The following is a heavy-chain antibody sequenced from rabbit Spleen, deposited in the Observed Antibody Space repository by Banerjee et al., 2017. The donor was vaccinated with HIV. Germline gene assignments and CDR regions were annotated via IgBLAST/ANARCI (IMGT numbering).Heavy chain of an antibody. CDR1: GFSFNNNYW. CDR3: ARSSYAGYAGYGYGFNL. CDR2: INTITGKT. Sequence: QEQLEESGGGLVKPEGSLTLTCTASGFSFNNNYWMCWVRQAPGKGLEWIGCINTITGKTVYATWAKGRFTISRASSTTVFLQMTSLTAADTATYFCARSSYAGYAGYGYGFNLWGPGTLVTVS. D-gene: IGHD7-1*01. V-gene: IGHV1S45*01. J-gene: IGHJ4*01.